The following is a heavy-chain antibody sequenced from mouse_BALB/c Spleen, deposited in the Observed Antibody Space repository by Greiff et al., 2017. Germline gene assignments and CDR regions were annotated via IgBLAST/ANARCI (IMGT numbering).Heavy chain of an antibody. CDR1: GFTFSSYT. V-gene: IGHV5-12-2*01. CDR3: ARHGVDGFAY. CDR2: ISNGGGST. Sequence: EVMLVESGGALVQPGGSLKLSCAASGFTFSSYTMSWVRQTPEKRLEWVAYISNGGGSTYYPDTVKGRFTISRDNAKNTLYLQMSSLKSEDTAMYYCARHGVDGFAYWGQGTLVTVSA. J-gene: IGHJ3*01.